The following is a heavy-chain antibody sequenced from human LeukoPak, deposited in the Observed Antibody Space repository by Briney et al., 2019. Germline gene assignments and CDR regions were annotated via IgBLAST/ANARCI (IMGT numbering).Heavy chain of an antibody. V-gene: IGHV3-23*01. D-gene: IGHD7-27*01. CDR3: AKDIDPPLYQLGTQFDY. J-gene: IGHJ4*02. CDR2: ISGSGGST. Sequence: PGGSLRLSCAASGFTFSSYAMSWVRQAPGKGLEWVSAISGSGGSTYYADSVKGRFTISRDNSKNTLYLQMNSLRAEDTAVYYCAKDIDPPLYQLGTQFDYWGQGTLVTVSS. CDR1: GFTFSSYA.